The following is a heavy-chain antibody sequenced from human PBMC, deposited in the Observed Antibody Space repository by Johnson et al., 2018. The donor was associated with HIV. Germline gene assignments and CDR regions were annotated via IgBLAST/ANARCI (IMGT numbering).Heavy chain of an antibody. CDR2: ISYDGSNK. CDR3: AKGREWELLGGAFDI. J-gene: IGHJ3*02. CDR1: GFTFSSYA. Sequence: QVQLVESGGGVVQPGRSLRLSCAASGFTFSSYAMHWVRQAPGNGLEWVAVISYDGSNKFYADSVKGRFTISRDNSKNTLYLQMNSLRAEDTAVYYCAKGREWELLGGAFDIWCQGTMVTVSS. D-gene: IGHD1-26*01. V-gene: IGHV3-30*04.